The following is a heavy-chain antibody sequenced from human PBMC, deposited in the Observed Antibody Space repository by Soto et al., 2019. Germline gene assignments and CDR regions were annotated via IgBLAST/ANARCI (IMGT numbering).Heavy chain of an antibody. Sequence: QVQLVQSGAEVKKPGSSVKVSCKASGGTFSSYAISWVRQAPGQGLEWMGGIIPIFGTANYAQKFQGRVTITPDESTSTAYMELSSLISEDTAVYYCARENPSGYDILTAEFDYWGQGTLVTVSS. D-gene: IGHD3-9*01. CDR2: IIPIFGTA. J-gene: IGHJ4*02. CDR3: ARENPSGYDILTAEFDY. CDR1: GGTFSSYA. V-gene: IGHV1-69*01.